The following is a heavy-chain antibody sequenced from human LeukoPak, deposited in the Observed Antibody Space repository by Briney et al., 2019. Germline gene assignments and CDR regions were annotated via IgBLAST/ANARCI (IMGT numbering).Heavy chain of an antibody. CDR1: GGSISSYY. V-gene: IGHV4-59*01. Sequence: NPSETLSLTCTVSGGSISSYYWSWIRQPPGKGLEWMGYIYYSGSTNHNPSLKSRVTISVDTSKNQFSLKLSSVTAADTAVYYCAREAAAGTLFDYWGQGTLVTVSS. CDR3: AREAAAGTLFDY. J-gene: IGHJ4*02. D-gene: IGHD6-13*01. CDR2: IYYSGST.